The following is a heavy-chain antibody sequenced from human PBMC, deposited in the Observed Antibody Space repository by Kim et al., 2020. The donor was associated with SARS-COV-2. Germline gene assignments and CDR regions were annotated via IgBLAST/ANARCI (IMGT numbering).Heavy chain of an antibody. CDR1: GFTFDDYT. D-gene: IGHD1-1*01. V-gene: IGHV3-43*01. CDR2: ISWDGGSI. CDR3: AKDIGRGTEWYFQH. J-gene: IGHJ1*01. Sequence: GGSLRLSCAASGFTFDDYTMHWVRQAPGKGLEWVSLISWDGGSIYYADSVKGRFTISRDNSKNSLYLQMNSLRTEDTALYYCAKDIGRGTEWYFQHWGQGTLVTVSS.